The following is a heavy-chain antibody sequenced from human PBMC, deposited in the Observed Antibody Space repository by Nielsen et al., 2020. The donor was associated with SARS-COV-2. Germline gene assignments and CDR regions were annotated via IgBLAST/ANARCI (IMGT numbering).Heavy chain of an antibody. CDR1: GFTFSNAW. CDR3: ARLRELRSSGWNIGFDY. V-gene: IGHV3-15*05. CDR2: IKSKTDGGTT. Sequence: GGSLRLSCAASGFTFSNAWMSWVRQAPGKGLEWVGRIKSKTDGGTTDYAAPVKGRFTISRDDSKNTLYLQMNSLRAEDTAVYYCARLRELRSSGWNIGFDYWGQGTLVTVSS. D-gene: IGHD6-19*01. J-gene: IGHJ4*02.